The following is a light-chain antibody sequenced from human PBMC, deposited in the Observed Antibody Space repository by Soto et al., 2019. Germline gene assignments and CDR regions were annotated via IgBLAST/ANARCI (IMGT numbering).Light chain of an antibody. CDR3: PHNYSSLT. CDR1: QSIRSY. J-gene: IGKJ1*01. V-gene: IGKV1-39*01. Sequence: DIQMTQSPSSLSASVGDRVTITCRARQSIRSYLNWYQQKPEKAPQLLIYAASSLQSGVPSRVSCSGSCTDFSLTISSLKPADFATYYWPHNYSSLTFGRGTKVEIK. CDR2: AAS.